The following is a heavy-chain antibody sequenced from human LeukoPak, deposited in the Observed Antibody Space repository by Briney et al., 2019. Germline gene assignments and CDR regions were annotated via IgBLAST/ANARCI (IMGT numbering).Heavy chain of an antibody. J-gene: IGHJ5*02. V-gene: IGHV4-39*01. CDR3: ASQDYGDYVVDP. CDR1: GGSISSSSYD. Sequence: SETLSLTCTVSGGSISSSSYDWGWIRQPPGKGLEWIGSIYYSGSTYYNPSLKSRVTISVDTSKNQFSLKLSSVTAADTAVYYCASQDYGDYVVDPWGQGTLVTVSS. CDR2: IYYSGST. D-gene: IGHD4-17*01.